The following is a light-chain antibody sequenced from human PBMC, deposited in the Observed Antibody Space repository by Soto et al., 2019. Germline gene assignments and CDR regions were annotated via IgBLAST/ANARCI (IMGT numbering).Light chain of an antibody. J-gene: IGKJ4*01. V-gene: IGKV3-15*01. CDR2: DAS. CDR1: QSVSTN. Sequence: EILMTQSPASLSVSTGENATLSCRASQSVSTNLVWYQQKLGQSPRLLIYDASTRPTGIPARFGGMGSGTQFTLTIPSLQSEDSAVYYCQQYHKWPPLTFGGGTKVEI. CDR3: QQYHKWPPLT.